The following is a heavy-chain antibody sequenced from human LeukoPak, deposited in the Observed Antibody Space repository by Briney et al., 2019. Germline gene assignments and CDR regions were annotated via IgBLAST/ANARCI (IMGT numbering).Heavy chain of an antibody. V-gene: IGHV3-21*01. D-gene: IGHD3-3*01. CDR2: ISSSSSYI. CDR1: GFTFSSYS. J-gene: IGHJ4*02. CDR3: ARDALPYYDFWSGYSRAPNSFDY. Sequence: PGGSLRLSCAASGFTFSSYSMNWVRQAPGKGLEWVSSISSSSSYIYYVDSVKGRFTISRDNAKNSLYLQMNSLRAEDTAVYYCARDALPYYDFWSGYSRAPNSFDYWGQGTLVTVSS.